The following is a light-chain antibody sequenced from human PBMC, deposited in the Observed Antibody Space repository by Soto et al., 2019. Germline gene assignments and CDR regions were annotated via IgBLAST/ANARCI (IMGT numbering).Light chain of an antibody. J-gene: IGKJ5*01. CDR2: GES. Sequence: EIVMTQSPATLSVSPGERATLSCRASRSVSSNLAWYPQKPGQAPRLLIYGESTRATGIPARFSGSGSGTEFTLTIRSLQSKDFAVYYCQQYNNWRITYGQGTRLEIK. CDR1: RSVSSN. V-gene: IGKV3-15*01. CDR3: QQYNNWRIT.